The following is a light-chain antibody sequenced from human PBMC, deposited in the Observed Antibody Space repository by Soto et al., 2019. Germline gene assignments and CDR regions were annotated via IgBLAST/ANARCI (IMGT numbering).Light chain of an antibody. J-gene: IGKJ1*01. Sequence: VMTQSPASLSASPGERVTLSCRASQNIRSSLAWYQQRPGQAPRLLIYDASTRATGIPPRFSGGGSGTEFTVTISSLQSEDFAVYYCQQYHSWPPRTFGQGTKVDIK. V-gene: IGKV3-15*01. CDR2: DAS. CDR3: QQYHSWPPRT. CDR1: QNIRSS.